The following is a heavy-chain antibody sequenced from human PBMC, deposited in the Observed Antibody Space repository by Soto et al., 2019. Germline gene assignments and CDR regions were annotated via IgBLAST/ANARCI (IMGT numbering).Heavy chain of an antibody. Sequence: QLQLQESGPGLVKPAETLSLSCTVSGGSISSSDYWRGWIRQPPGKGLEWIGSIYYSGSTHYIPSLKSRIIMSVDTSKNQFSLRLSSVTAADTAVYYCARQIGRGSWSLDHWGQGTLVTVSS. D-gene: IGHD6-13*01. V-gene: IGHV4-39*01. J-gene: IGHJ4*02. CDR1: GGSISSSDYW. CDR2: IYYSGST. CDR3: ARQIGRGSWSLDH.